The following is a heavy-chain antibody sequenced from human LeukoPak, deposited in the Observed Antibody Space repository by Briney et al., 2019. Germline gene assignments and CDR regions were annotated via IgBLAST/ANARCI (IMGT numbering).Heavy chain of an antibody. CDR2: IWFDGSNK. Sequence: SGGSLRLSCAASGFTLSSYGMHWVRQAPGKGLEWVAVIWFDGSNKYYADSVKGRFTISRDNSKNTLYLQMNSLRAEDTAVYYCARDNPGGGFDPWGQGTLVTVSS. CDR1: GFTLSSYG. J-gene: IGHJ5*02. V-gene: IGHV3-33*01. CDR3: ARDNPGGGFDP. D-gene: IGHD1-1*01.